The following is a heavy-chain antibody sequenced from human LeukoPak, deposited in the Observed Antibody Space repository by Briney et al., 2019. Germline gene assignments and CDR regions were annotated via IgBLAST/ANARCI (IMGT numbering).Heavy chain of an antibody. CDR1: GFTFSSYG. Sequence: PGRSLRLSCAASGFTFSSYGMHWVRQAPGKGLEWVAVIWYDGSNKYYADSVKGRFTISRDNSKNTLYLQMNSLRAEDTAVYYCARGCLYYYDNSGYCSPFDYWGQGTLVTVSS. CDR3: ARGCLYYYDNSGYCSPFDY. CDR2: IWYDGSNK. V-gene: IGHV3-33*01. J-gene: IGHJ4*02. D-gene: IGHD3-22*01.